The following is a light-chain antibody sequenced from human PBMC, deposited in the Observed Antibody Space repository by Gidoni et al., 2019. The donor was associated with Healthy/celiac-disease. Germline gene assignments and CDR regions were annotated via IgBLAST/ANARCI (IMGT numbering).Light chain of an antibody. CDR1: QSIGSS. CDR3: HQSSSLPQT. CDR2: YAS. Sequence: EIVLTQSPDFQSVTPKEKVTITCRASQSIGSSLHWYQQKPDQSSKLLIKYASSGSVSGTDFTLTINSLEAEDAATYYCHQSSSLPQTFGQGTKVEIK. V-gene: IGKV6-21*01. J-gene: IGKJ1*01.